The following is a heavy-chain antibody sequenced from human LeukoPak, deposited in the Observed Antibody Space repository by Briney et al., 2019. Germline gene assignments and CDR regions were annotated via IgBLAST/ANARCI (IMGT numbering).Heavy chain of an antibody. J-gene: IGHJ4*02. CDR1: GYSINRGYY. Sequence: SSETLSLTCTVSGYSINRGYYWGWIRQPPGMGLEWIGSIYHSVSTYYNPSLKSRVTISVDTSKNQFSLKLSSVTAADTAVYYCARVVGATRGIDYWGQGTLVTVSS. CDR3: ARVVGATRGIDY. V-gene: IGHV4-38-2*02. CDR2: IYHSVST. D-gene: IGHD1-26*01.